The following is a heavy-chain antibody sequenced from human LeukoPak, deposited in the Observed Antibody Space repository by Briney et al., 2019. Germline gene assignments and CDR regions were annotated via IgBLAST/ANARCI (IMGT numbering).Heavy chain of an antibody. V-gene: IGHV4-30-4*08. Sequence: SRTLSLTCIVSGGSIISGDYYWSWIRQPPGKGLEWIGYIYHNGDTYYNPSLKSRVSISVDTSKKQFSLKLSSVTAADTAVYYCARAGVVPAAINRAFDIWGQGSVVTVSS. D-gene: IGHD2-2*02. CDR3: ARAGVVPAAINRAFDI. CDR1: GGSIISGDYY. J-gene: IGHJ3*02. CDR2: IYHNGDT.